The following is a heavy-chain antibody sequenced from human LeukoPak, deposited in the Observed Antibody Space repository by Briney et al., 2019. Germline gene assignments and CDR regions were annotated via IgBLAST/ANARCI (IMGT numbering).Heavy chain of an antibody. CDR1: GFTLSSYE. V-gene: IGHV3-74*01. CDR2: INSDGSSI. Sequence: PGGSLRLSCAASGFTLSSYEMNWVRQAPGKGLVWVSRINSDGSSIRYADSVKGRFTISRDNAKNSLYLQMNSLRAEDTAVYYCAELGITMIGGVWGKGTTVTISS. J-gene: IGHJ6*04. D-gene: IGHD3-10*02. CDR3: AELGITMIGGV.